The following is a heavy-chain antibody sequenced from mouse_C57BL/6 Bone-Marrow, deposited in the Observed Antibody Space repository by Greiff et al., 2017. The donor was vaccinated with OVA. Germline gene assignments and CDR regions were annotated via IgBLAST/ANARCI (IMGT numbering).Heavy chain of an antibody. D-gene: IGHD2-3*01. Sequence: EVKLVESGGGLVQPGGSLKLSCAASGFTFSDYYMSWVRQTPEKRLEWVAYISNGGGSTYYPETVKGRFTISRDNAKNTLYLQMSRLKSEDTAMYYCARQRAYDGYYLAYWGQGTLVTVSA. V-gene: IGHV5-12*01. CDR1: GFTFSDYY. J-gene: IGHJ3*01. CDR3: ARQRAYDGYYLAY. CDR2: ISNGGGST.